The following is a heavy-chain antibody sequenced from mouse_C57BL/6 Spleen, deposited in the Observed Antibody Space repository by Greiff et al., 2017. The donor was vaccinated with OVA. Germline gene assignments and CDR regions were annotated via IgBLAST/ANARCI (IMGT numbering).Heavy chain of an antibody. D-gene: IGHD2-13*01. CDR1: GYTFTSYT. V-gene: IGHV1-4*01. CDR2: INPSSGYT. CDR3: ARSELTAWYFDV. J-gene: IGHJ1*03. Sequence: QVHVKQSGAELARPGASVKMSCKASGYTFTSYTMHWVKQRPGQGLEWIGYINPSSGYTKYNQKFKDKATLTADKSSSTAYMQLSSLTSEDSAVYYCARSELTAWYFDVWGTGTTVTVSS.